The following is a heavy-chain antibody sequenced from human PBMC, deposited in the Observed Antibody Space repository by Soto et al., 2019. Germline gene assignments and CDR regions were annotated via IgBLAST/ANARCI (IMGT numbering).Heavy chain of an antibody. J-gene: IGHJ4*02. CDR3: VCGGNFFVY. D-gene: IGHD3-16*01. CDR2: INQDGSER. CDR1: GFTFSTYW. Sequence: EVQVVESGGGLVQPGGSLRLPCAASGFTFSTYWMTWVRQPPGKGLEWVASINQDGSERYYVDSVRGRFTISRDNAKNSLYLQMNSLRAEDTAVYYCVCGGNFFVYWGQGTLVTVSP. V-gene: IGHV3-7*01.